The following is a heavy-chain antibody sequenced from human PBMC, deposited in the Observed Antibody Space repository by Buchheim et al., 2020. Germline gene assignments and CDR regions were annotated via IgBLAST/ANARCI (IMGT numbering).Heavy chain of an antibody. D-gene: IGHD3-3*01. Sequence: QVQLVQSGAEVKKPGASVKISCKASGDTVTSYSVHWVRQAPGQGLEWMGIIKPSDGSTNYAQKFQARVTLTRDTSTSTVYMELNSLRSEDTAVYYCARGVFKYGLWSGYIEGDYYYYGMDVWGQGTT. V-gene: IGHV1-46*01. CDR1: GDTVTSYS. J-gene: IGHJ6*02. CDR3: ARGVFKYGLWSGYIEGDYYYYGMDV. CDR2: IKPSDGST.